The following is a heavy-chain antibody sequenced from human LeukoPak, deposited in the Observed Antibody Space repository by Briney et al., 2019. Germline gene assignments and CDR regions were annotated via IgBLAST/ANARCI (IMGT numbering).Heavy chain of an antibody. CDR3: EKEGPLPVAAYFDY. J-gene: IGHJ4*02. V-gene: IGHV3-43*02. CDR1: GYTFADYA. CDR2: ISGDGGST. Sequence: PGGSLRLSCAASGYTFADYAMHWVRQAPGKGLEWVSLISGDGGSTYYADSVKGRFTISRDNSKNSLYLQMNGLTTEDTALYYCEKEGPLPVAAYFDYWGQGTLVTVSS. D-gene: IGHD6-19*01.